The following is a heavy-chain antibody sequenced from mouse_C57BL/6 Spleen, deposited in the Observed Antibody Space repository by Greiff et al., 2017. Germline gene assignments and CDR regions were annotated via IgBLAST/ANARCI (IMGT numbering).Heavy chain of an antibody. CDR3: ARHGRPYYYGSSLYYFDY. V-gene: IGHV1-62-2*01. Sequence: QVHVKQSGAELVKPGASVKLSCKASGYTFTEYTIHWVKQRSGQGLEWIGWFYPGSGSIKYNEKFKDKATLTADKSSSTVYMELSRLTSEDSAVYFCARHGRPYYYGSSLYYFDYWGQGTTLTVSS. CDR1: GYTFTEYT. CDR2: FYPGSGSI. D-gene: IGHD1-1*01. J-gene: IGHJ2*01.